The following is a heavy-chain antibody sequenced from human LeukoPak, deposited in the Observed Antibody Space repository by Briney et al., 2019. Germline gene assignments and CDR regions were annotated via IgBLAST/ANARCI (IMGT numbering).Heavy chain of an antibody. CDR1: GFTFSNYA. V-gene: IGHV3-23*01. CDR3: AKWGDYDVLTGYYVTDY. CDR2: ITGSGGNT. Sequence: GASLRLSCAASGFTFSNYAMSWVRQAPGKGLEWVSAITGSGGNTYYADSVKGRFTISRDNSKNTVFLQMNSLRAEDTAVYYCAKWGDYDVLTGYYVTDYWGQGTLVTVSS. J-gene: IGHJ4*02. D-gene: IGHD3-9*01.